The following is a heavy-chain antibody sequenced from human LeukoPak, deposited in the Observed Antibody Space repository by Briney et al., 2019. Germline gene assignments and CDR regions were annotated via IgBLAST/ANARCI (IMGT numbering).Heavy chain of an antibody. V-gene: IGHV3-53*01. D-gene: IGHD3-22*01. J-gene: IGHJ4*02. Sequence: GGSLRLSCAASGFTVSSNYMSWVRQAPGKGLEWVSVIYSGGSTYYADSVKGRFTISRDNSKNTLYLQMNSLRAEDTAVYYCAREPVDYDSSVYGHHNYYFDYGGQGPLVPVSS. CDR3: AREPVDYDSSVYGHHNYYFDY. CDR1: GFTVSSNY. CDR2: IYSGGST.